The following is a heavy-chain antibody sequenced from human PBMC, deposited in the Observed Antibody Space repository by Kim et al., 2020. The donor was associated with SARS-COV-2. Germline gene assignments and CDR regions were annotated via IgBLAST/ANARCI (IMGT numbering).Heavy chain of an antibody. Sequence: GGSLRLSCTASGFTFGDYAMSWFRQAPGKGLEWVGFIRSKAYGGTTEYAASVKGRFTISRDDSKSIAYLQMNSLKTEDTAVYYCTREGPHGDYSFESYYYGMDVWGQGTTVTVSS. V-gene: IGHV3-49*03. CDR2: IRSKAYGGTT. J-gene: IGHJ6*02. CDR1: GFTFGDYA. D-gene: IGHD4-4*01. CDR3: TREGPHGDYSFESYYYGMDV.